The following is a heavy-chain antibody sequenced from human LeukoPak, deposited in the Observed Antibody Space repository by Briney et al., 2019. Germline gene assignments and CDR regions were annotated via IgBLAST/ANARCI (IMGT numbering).Heavy chain of an antibody. CDR1: GGSVSSGSYY. CDR3: ARVGGYSGYDFDY. Sequence: SETLSLTCTVSGGSVSSGSYYWSWIRQPPGKGLEWIGYIYYSGSTNYNPSLKSRVTISVDTSKNQFSLKLSSVTAADTAVYHCARVGGYSGYDFDYWGQGTLVTVSS. D-gene: IGHD5-12*01. V-gene: IGHV4-61*01. CDR2: IYYSGST. J-gene: IGHJ4*02.